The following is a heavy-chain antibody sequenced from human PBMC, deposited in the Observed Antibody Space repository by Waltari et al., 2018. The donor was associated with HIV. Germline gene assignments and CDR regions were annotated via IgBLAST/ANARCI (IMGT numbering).Heavy chain of an antibody. V-gene: IGHV3-23*01. CDR2: ITGSGLST. J-gene: IGHJ4*02. CDR3: AKVSSSSLGRFDY. CDR1: GFTFSNYP. D-gene: IGHD6-6*01. Sequence: EVQLLQSGGGLVQPGGSLRLSCTASGFTFSNYPMTWVRQAPGMGLEWVSGITGSGLSTYYADSVKGRFTISRDESMDTLYLQMNSLRPEDTAVYYCAKVSSSSLGRFDYWGQGTLVSVSS.